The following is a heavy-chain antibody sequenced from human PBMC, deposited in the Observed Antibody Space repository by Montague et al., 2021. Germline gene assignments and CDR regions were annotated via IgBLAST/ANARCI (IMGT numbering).Heavy chain of an antibody. D-gene: IGHD3-10*01. CDR1: GDSVSNNNAA. Sequence: CAISGDSVSNNNAAWNWIRESPSRGLEWLGGTYYRSTWYTDYAVSVKGRIAINPDTSKNQFSLQLNSVTPEDTAVYYCAREGVGGLLFSFDSWGQGTLVTVSS. CDR3: AREGVGGLLFSFDS. V-gene: IGHV6-1*01. J-gene: IGHJ4*02. CDR2: TYYRSTWYT.